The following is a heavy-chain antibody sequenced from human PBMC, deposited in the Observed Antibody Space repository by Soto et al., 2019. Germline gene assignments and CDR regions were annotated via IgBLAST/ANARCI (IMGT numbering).Heavy chain of an antibody. D-gene: IGHD3-3*01. CDR3: AKQDATIFGVVIFPYFDY. V-gene: IGHV3-23*01. Sequence: EVQLLESGGGLVQPGGSLRLSCAASGFTFSSYAMSWVRQAPGKGLEWVSAISGSGGSTYYADSVKGRFTISIDNSKNTLYLQMNSLRAEDTAVYYCAKQDATIFGVVIFPYFDYWGQGTLVTVSS. CDR2: ISGSGGST. CDR1: GFTFSSYA. J-gene: IGHJ4*02.